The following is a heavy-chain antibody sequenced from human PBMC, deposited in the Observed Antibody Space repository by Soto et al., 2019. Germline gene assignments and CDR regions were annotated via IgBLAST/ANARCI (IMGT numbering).Heavy chain of an antibody. CDR3: AKGAGLGVPSTRCFDN. D-gene: IGHD2-21*01. Sequence: EVQLLESGGGLVQPGGSLRLSCAASEFTFSSYAMSWVRQAPGKGLEWVSAVSDSGSSTYYADSVKGRFTISRDNSKNTLYLKVNSQRAEDTDVYYGAKGAGLGVPSTRCFDNWGEGTLVTASS. CDR1: EFTFSSYA. CDR2: VSDSGSST. J-gene: IGHJ4*02. V-gene: IGHV3-23*01.